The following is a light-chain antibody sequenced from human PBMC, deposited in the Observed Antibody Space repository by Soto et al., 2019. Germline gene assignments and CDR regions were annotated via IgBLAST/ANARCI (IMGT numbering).Light chain of an antibody. J-gene: IGLJ2*01. Sequence: QSVLTQPASVSGAPGQRVTISCTWSSSNIGAGYDVHWYQQLPGTAPKLLIYGNSNRPSGVPDRFFGSKSGTSASLAITGLQAEDEADYYCQSYDSSLSGWVFGGGTTLTVL. CDR2: GNS. V-gene: IGLV1-40*01. CDR3: QSYDSSLSGWV. CDR1: SSNIGAGYD.